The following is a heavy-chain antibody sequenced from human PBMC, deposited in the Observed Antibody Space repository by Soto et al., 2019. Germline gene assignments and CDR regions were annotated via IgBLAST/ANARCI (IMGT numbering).Heavy chain of an antibody. D-gene: IGHD3-9*01. CDR3: ARSTLTGPKYYMDV. CDR2: ISSSSGTI. Sequence: GGSLRLSCAASGFTFSSYSMNWVRQAPGKGLEWVSYISSSSGTIYYADSVKGRFTISRDNAKNSLYLQMNSLRAEDTAVYCCARSTLTGPKYYMDVWGKGTTVTVSS. CDR1: GFTFSSYS. V-gene: IGHV3-48*01. J-gene: IGHJ6*03.